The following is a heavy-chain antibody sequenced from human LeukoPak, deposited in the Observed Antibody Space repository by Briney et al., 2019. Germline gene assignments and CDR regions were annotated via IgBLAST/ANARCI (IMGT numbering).Heavy chain of an antibody. CDR3: ARDKGNGMDV. V-gene: IGHV4-61*02. CDR2: IYTSGST. Sequence: PSQTLSLTCTVSGGSLSSGSYYWSWLRQPAGTGLEWIGRIYTSGSTNYNPSLKSRVTISVDTSKNQFSLKLSSVTAADTAVYYCARDKGNGMDVWGQGTTVTVSS. J-gene: IGHJ6*02. CDR1: GGSLSSGSYY.